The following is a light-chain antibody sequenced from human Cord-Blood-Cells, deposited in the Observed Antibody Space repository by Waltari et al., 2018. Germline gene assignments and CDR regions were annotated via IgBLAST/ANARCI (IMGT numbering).Light chain of an antibody. J-gene: IGLJ1*01. CDR1: SSDVDGYNY. V-gene: IGLV2-14*01. CDR2: DVS. CDR3: SSYTSSSTRKV. Sequence: QSALTQPASVSGSPGQSITLSCTGTSSDVDGYNYVSWYHQHPGKAPKLMIYDVSNRPSGVSNRFSGSKSGNTASLTISGLQAEDEADYYCSSYTSSSTRKVFGTGTKVTVL.